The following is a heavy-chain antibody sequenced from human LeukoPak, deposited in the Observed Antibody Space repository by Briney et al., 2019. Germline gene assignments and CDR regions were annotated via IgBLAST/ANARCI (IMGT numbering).Heavy chain of an antibody. CDR2: IKQDGSEK. V-gene: IGHV3-7*01. CDR3: ARLEDYDILTGFDY. Sequence: GGSLRLSCAASGFTFNSYWMSWVRQAPGKGLEWVANIKQDGSEKYYVDSVKGRFTISRDNAKNSRYLQMNSLRAEDTALYYCARLEDYDILTGFDYWGQGTLVTVSS. D-gene: IGHD3-9*01. CDR1: GFTFNSYW. J-gene: IGHJ4*02.